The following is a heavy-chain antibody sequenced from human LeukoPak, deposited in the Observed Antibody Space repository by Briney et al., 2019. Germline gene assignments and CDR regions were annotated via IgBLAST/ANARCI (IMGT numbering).Heavy chain of an antibody. Sequence: PSQTLSLTCTVSGGSISSGGYYWSWIRQHPGKGLEWIGYIYYSGSTYYNPSLESRVTISVDTSKNQFSLKLSSVTAADTAVYYCARNDPLLWFGELSGGFDPWGQGTLVTVSS. CDR2: IYYSGST. CDR3: ARNDPLLWFGELSGGFDP. D-gene: IGHD3-10*01. CDR1: GGSISSGGYY. J-gene: IGHJ5*02. V-gene: IGHV4-31*03.